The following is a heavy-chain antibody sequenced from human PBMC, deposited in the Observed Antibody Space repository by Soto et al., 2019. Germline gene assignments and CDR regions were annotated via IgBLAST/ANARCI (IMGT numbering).Heavy chain of an antibody. D-gene: IGHD3-16*01. CDR1: GYSFTSYW. CDR2: IYPGDSDT. CDR3: AGPGPGGGSRLGPSRGAFDI. J-gene: IGHJ3*02. V-gene: IGHV5-51*01. Sequence: GESLKISCKGSGYSFTSYWIGWVRQMPGKGLEWMGIIYPGDSDTRYSPSFQGQVTISADKSISTAYLQWSSLKASDTRQVYRAGPGPGGGSRLGPSRGAFDIWGQGTMVTVSS.